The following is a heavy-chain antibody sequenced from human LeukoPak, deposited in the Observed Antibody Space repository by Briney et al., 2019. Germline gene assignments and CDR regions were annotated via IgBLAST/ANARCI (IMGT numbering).Heavy chain of an antibody. J-gene: IGHJ4*02. V-gene: IGHV3-30*03. CDR3: AGGYAI. CDR1: GFTFSSYG. D-gene: IGHD5-12*01. CDR2: ISYDGSNK. Sequence: GGPLRLSCAASGFTFSSYGMHWVRQAPGKGLEWVGVISYDGSNKYYGDSVKGRFTISRDNSKNTLYLQMNSLRAEDTAVYYCAGGYAIWGQGTLVTVSS.